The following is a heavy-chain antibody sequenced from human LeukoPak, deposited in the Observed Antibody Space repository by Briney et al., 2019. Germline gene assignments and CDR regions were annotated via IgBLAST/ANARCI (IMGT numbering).Heavy chain of an antibody. Sequence: GESLQISCQGSGYSFTSYWIGWVRQMPGKGLEWMGIIYPGDSDTRYSTSFQGQVTISADKSISTAYLQWSSLKASDTAMYYCAKGGSGSYRYNWFDPWGQGTLVTVSS. V-gene: IGHV5-51*01. CDR2: IYPGDSDT. CDR3: AKGGSGSYRYNWFDP. J-gene: IGHJ5*02. D-gene: IGHD3-10*01. CDR1: GYSFTSYW.